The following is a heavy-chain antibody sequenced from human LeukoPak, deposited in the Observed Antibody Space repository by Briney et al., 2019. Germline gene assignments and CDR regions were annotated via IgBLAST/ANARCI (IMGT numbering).Heavy chain of an antibody. Sequence: ASVKVSSKASGYTFISYSISWVRHAPGQGLEWMGWISAYNGNTNYAQKLQGRVTMTTDTSTSTAYMELRSLTSDDTAVYYCAREGHYYDSSGYYFLGGFDYWGQGILVTVSS. J-gene: IGHJ4*02. V-gene: IGHV1-18*01. D-gene: IGHD3-22*01. CDR2: ISAYNGNT. CDR1: GYTFISYS. CDR3: AREGHYYDSSGYYFLGGFDY.